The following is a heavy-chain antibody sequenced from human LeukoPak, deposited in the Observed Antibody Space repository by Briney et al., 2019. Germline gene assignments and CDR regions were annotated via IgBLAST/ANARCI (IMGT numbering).Heavy chain of an antibody. CDR2: INPSGGST. V-gene: IGHV1-46*03. J-gene: IGHJ3*01. Sequence: GASVKVSCKASGYTFTSYYMHWVRHAPGQGLEWMGIINPSGGSTSYAQKFQGRVTMTRDTSTSTVYMELSSLRSEDTAVYYCAREPPGYAFDLWGQGTMVTVSS. CDR3: AREPPGYAFDL. CDR1: GYTFTSYY. D-gene: IGHD3-10*01.